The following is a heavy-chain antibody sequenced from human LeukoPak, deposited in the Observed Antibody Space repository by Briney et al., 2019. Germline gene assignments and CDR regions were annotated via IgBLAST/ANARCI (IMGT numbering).Heavy chain of an antibody. Sequence: SETLSLTCTVSGGSISSYHWIWIRQPPGKGLEWIGYIHYSGSTNYNPSLKSRVTTSVDTSKKQFSLKLRSVTAADTAVYYCARSVSWGLLVRDDAFDIWGHGTTVTVSS. CDR1: GGSISSYH. V-gene: IGHV4-59*08. J-gene: IGHJ3*02. D-gene: IGHD2-21*01. CDR2: IHYSGST. CDR3: ARSVSWGLLVRDDAFDI.